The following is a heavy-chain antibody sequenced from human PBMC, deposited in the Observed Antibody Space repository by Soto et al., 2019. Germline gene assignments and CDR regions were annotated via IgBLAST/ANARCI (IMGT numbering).Heavy chain of an antibody. CDR1: GGTFSSYA. CDR3: ARGTAMVGNFDY. D-gene: IGHD5-18*01. J-gene: IGHJ4*02. V-gene: IGHV1-69*13. Sequence: ASVKVSCKASGGTFSSYAISWVRQAPGQGLEWMGGIIPIFGTANYAQKFQGRVTITADESTSTAYMELSSLRSEDTAVYYCARGTAMVGNFDYWGQGTLVTVSS. CDR2: IIPIFGTA.